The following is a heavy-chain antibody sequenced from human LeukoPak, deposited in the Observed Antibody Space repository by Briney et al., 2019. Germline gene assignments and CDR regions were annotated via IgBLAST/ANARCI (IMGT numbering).Heavy chain of an antibody. J-gene: IGHJ4*02. CDR2: ISDSGGST. CDR1: GFTFSSYA. D-gene: IGHD3-16*01. V-gene: IGHV3-23*01. Sequence: RGSLRLSCAASGFTFSSYAMTWVRQAPGKGLKWVSSISDSGGSTYYADSVKGRFTISRDNSKNTLYLQMNTLRAEDTAIYYCAKDPGGPRDYWGQGTLVTVSS. CDR3: AKDPGGPRDY.